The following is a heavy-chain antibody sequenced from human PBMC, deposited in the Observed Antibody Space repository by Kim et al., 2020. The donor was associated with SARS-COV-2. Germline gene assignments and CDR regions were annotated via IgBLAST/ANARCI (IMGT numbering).Heavy chain of an antibody. CDR1: GGSMSNDY. CDR2: VSHSGTT. Sequence: SETLSLTCTVSGGSMSNDYWTWIRQSPGKRLEWIGDVSHSGTTNYNPSLKSRVTMSIDRSKQQVSLQLTSVTAADTAVFYCAGEPGQRVSWPGATYS. J-gene: IGHJ5*01. CDR3: AGEPGQRVSWPGATYS. V-gene: IGHV4-59*13. D-gene: IGHD1-26*01.